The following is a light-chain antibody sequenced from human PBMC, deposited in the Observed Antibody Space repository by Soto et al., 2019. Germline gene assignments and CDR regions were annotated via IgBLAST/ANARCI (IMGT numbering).Light chain of an antibody. CDR2: TAS. J-gene: IGKJ3*01. CDR3: QQANSFPFT. CDR1: QGISRW. Sequence: IPMTQSPSSVSASVGDRVTITCRASQGISRWLAWYQQKPGKAPKLLIYTASKLQSGVPSRFSDSGSGADFTLTISSLQPEDFATYYCQQANSFPFTFGPGTKVDIK. V-gene: IGKV1-12*01.